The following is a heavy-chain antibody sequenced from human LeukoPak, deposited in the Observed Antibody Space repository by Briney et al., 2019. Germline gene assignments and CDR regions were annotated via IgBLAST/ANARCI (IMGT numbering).Heavy chain of an antibody. CDR2: INPNSGGT. D-gene: IGHD3-10*01. V-gene: IGHV1-2*02. Sequence: GSSVKVSCKASGYTFTGYYMHWVRQAPGQGLEWMGWINPNSGGTNYAQKFQGRVTMTRDTSISTAYMELSRLRSDDTAVYYCARSPWFGELYFDYWGQGTLVTVSS. J-gene: IGHJ4*02. CDR3: ARSPWFGELYFDY. CDR1: GYTFTGYY.